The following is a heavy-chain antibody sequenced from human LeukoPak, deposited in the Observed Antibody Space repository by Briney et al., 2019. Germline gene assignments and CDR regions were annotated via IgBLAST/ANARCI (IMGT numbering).Heavy chain of an antibody. CDR2: IYYSGST. CDR3: ARGEQYYLDY. V-gene: IGHV4-59*01. CDR1: GGSFSGYY. D-gene: IGHD3-16*01. J-gene: IGHJ4*02. Sequence: NPSETLSLTCAVYGGSFSGYYWSWIRQPPGKGLEWIGYIYYSGSTNYNPSLKSRVTISVDTSKNQFSLKLSSVTAADTAVYYCARGEQYYLDYWGQGTLVTVSS.